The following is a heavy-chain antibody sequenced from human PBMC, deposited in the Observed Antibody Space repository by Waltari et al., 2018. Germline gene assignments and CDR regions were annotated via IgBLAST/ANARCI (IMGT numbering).Heavy chain of an antibody. V-gene: IGHV4-34*01. D-gene: IGHD6-13*01. J-gene: IGHJ1*01. CDR2: INHSGST. CDR1: GGSFSGYY. CDR3: ARVGKAAAGRKYVQH. Sequence: QVQLQQWGAGLLKPSETLSLTCAVYGGSFSGYYWSWIRQPPGKGLEWIGEINHSGSTNYNPSLKRRVTISVDTSKNQFSLKLSSVTAADTAVYYCARVGKAAAGRKYVQHWGQGTLVTVSS.